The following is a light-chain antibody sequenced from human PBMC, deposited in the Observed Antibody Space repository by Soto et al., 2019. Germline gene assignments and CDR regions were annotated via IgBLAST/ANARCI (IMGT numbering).Light chain of an antibody. CDR2: GAS. J-gene: IGKJ1*01. V-gene: IGKV1-5*01. CDR3: QHHNSYSQT. CDR1: QSIRYY. Sequence: DTHLTQSPPTLSASVGDRVTITCRASQSIRYYLAWYQQMPGKAPKLLIYGASSLQSGVPSRFSGSGSGTEFTLTISSLQPDDFATYFCQHHNSYSQTFGQGTKVDIK.